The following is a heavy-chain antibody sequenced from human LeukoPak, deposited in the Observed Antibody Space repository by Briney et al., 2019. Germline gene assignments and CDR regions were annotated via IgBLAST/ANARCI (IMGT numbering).Heavy chain of an antibody. J-gene: IGHJ6*03. CDR1: GGTFSSYA. CDR3: ARAGSSSGWQTAYYYYYMDV. CDR2: IIPIFGTA. D-gene: IGHD6-19*01. Sequence: ASVKVSCKASGGTFSSYAISWVRRAPGQGLEWMGGIIPIFGTANYAQKFQGRVTITADKSTSTAYMELSSLRSEDTAVYYCARAGSSSGWQTAYYYYYMDVWGKGTTVTVSS. V-gene: IGHV1-69*06.